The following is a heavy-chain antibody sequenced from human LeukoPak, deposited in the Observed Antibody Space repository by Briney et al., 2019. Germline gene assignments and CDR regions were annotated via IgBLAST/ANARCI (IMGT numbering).Heavy chain of an antibody. J-gene: IGHJ4*02. V-gene: IGHV3-23*01. Sequence: GGSLRLSCAASGFTFYNYAMSWVRQAPGKGLEWVSAISGSGGGTYYADSVRGRFTISRDNSKNTLYLQMNSLRAEDTAVYYCAREGYGDPDYWGQGTLVTVSS. CDR3: AREGYGDPDY. D-gene: IGHD4-17*01. CDR2: ISGSGGGT. CDR1: GFTFYNYA.